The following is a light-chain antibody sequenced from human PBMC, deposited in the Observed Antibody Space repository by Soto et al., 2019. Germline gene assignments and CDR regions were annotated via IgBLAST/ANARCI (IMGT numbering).Light chain of an antibody. CDR1: SSNIGAGYD. CDR3: LSLDSSLSVV. J-gene: IGLJ2*01. V-gene: IGLV1-40*01. CDR2: GNT. Sequence: QSVLTQPPSVSGAPGQRVTISCTGSSSNIGAGYDVHWYQQLPGKAPKLIIYGNTNRPSGVPDRFSGSKSGTSASLAITGLQAEDEADYYCLSLDSSLSVVFGGGTKLTVL.